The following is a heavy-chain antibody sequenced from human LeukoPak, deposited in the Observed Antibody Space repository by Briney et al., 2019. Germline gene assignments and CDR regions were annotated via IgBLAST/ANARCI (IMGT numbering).Heavy chain of an antibody. J-gene: IGHJ4*02. Sequence: SETLSLTCTVSGGSISSSSYYWGWIRQPPGKGLEWIGSIYYSGSTYYNPSLKSRVTISVDTSKNQFSLKLSSVTAADTAVYYCARTVRSRGGVDYWGQGTLVTVSS. D-gene: IGHD4-11*01. CDR1: GGSISSSSYY. CDR2: IYYSGST. CDR3: ARTVRSRGGVDY. V-gene: IGHV4-39*07.